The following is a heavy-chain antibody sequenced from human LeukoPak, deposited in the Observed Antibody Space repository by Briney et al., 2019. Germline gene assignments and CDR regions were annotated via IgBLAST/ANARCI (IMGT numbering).Heavy chain of an antibody. D-gene: IGHD3-22*01. J-gene: IGHJ3*02. Sequence: SETLSLTCTVSGGSISSSSYSWGWIRQPPGKGLEWIGSIYYSGSTYSNPSLKSRVTISVDTSKNQFSLKLRSVTAADTAMYYCARVAYDSSAYFFTPPDAFDIWGQGTMVTVSS. V-gene: IGHV4-39*07. CDR3: ARVAYDSSAYFFTPPDAFDI. CDR2: IYYSGST. CDR1: GGSISSSSYS.